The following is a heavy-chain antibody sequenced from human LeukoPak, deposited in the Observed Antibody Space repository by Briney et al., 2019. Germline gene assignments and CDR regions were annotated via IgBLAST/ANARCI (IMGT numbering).Heavy chain of an antibody. Sequence: PLGSLGCSRAASGFTVSTSYMTWVRQAPGKGLDWVSVIYSGGSTYYADSVKGRFTFSRDKSKNTLYLQMNSLRTEDTAVYYCAKGNFRDGSDYWGRDTLDTVSS. J-gene: IGHJ2*01. V-gene: IGHV3-66*01. CDR1: GFTVSTSY. D-gene: IGHD5-24*01. CDR2: IYSGGST. CDR3: AKGNFRDGSDY.